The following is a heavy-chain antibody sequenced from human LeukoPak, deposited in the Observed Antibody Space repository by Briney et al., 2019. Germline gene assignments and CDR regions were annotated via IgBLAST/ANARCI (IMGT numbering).Heavy chain of an antibody. CDR1: GYTFTSYD. V-gene: IGHV1-8*01. Sequence: ASVKVSCKASGYTFTSYDINWVRQATGQGLEWMGWMNPNSGNTGYAQKFQGRVTMTRNTSISKAYMELTSLRSEDTAVYYCARGGWSVYYWSAYSGMDVWGQGPTVPVSS. CDR2: MNPNSGNT. CDR3: ARGGWSVYYWSAYSGMDV. J-gene: IGHJ6*02. D-gene: IGHD3-3*01.